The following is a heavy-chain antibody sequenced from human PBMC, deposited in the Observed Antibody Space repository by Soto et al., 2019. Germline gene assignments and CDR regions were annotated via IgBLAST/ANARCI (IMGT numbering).Heavy chain of an antibody. J-gene: IGHJ5*02. Sequence: QVQLRQSGPGLVKPSGTLSLTCAVSGGSISSVNWWSWVRQSPGKGLEWIGEMYHSGSTNYNPSLSGRVTISVDKSNNQFSLKMTSVTAADTAVYYCATLAPRIEVTDLPIPTWGQGTLVTVSS. CDR3: ATLAPRIEVTDLPIPT. V-gene: IGHV4-4*02. D-gene: IGHD2-15*01. CDR1: GGSISSVNW. CDR2: MYHSGST.